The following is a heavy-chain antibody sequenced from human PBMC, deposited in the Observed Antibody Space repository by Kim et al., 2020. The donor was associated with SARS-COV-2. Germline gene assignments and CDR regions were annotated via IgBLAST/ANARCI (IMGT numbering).Heavy chain of an antibody. V-gene: IGHV4-4*07. D-gene: IGHD5-12*01. Sequence: SETLSLTCTVSSGSINFYYWNWIRQPAGKGLEWIGRIYPNGNTNYNPSLKSRVTMSVDTSQNHFTLKLTSLTAADTAVYFCARGAYDPPRYFDYWGQGTLVTVSS. CDR3: ARGAYDPPRYFDY. CDR1: SGSINFYY. CDR2: IYPNGNT. J-gene: IGHJ4*02.